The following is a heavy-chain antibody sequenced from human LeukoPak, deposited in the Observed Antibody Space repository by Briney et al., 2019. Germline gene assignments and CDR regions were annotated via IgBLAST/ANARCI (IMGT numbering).Heavy chain of an antibody. Sequence: GGSLRLSCAASGFTFSSYAMSWVRQAPGKGLEWVSTISGSGGSTYYADSVKGRFTISRDNSKNTLYLQMNSLRAEDTAVYYCAKRAAGLNTLTGYYRFDYWGQGTLVTVSS. V-gene: IGHV3-23*01. CDR3: AKRAAGLNTLTGYYRFDY. CDR2: ISGSGGST. J-gene: IGHJ4*02. D-gene: IGHD3-9*01. CDR1: GFTFSSYA.